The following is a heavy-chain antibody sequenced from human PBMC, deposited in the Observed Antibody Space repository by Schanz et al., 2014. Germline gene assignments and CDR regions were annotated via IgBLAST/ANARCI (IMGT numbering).Heavy chain of an antibody. J-gene: IGHJ6*02. Sequence: QVQLVESGGGLVKPGGSLRLSCAASGFTFSDYYMNWIRQAPGKGLEWVSYISNSGYTIYYADSVKGRFTISRDNAKTSLYLQMNSLRAEDTAVYYCARPPPPYSSSPYYWYYGMDVWGQGTTVTVSS. V-gene: IGHV3-11*01. CDR2: ISNSGYTI. CDR3: ARPPPPYSSSPYYWYYGMDV. D-gene: IGHD6-6*01. CDR1: GFTFSDYY.